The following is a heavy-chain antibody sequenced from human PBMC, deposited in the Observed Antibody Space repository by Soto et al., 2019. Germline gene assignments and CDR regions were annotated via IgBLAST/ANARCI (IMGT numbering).Heavy chain of an antibody. V-gene: IGHV3-9*01. CDR1: GFTFDDYA. CDR3: AKTGTYYDFCDLFDY. Sequence: EVQLVESGGGLVQPGRSLRLSCAASGFTFDDYAMHWVRQAPGKGLEWVSGISWNSGSIGYADSVKGRFTISRDNAKNSLYLQMNSLRAEDTALYYCAKTGTYYDFCDLFDYWGQGTLVTVSS. CDR2: ISWNSGSI. J-gene: IGHJ4*02. D-gene: IGHD3-3*01.